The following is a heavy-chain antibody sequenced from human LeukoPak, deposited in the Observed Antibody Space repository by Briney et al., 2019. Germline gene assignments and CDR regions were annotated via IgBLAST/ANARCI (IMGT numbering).Heavy chain of an antibody. Sequence: GSLRLSCAASGFSFSSYAMIWVRQPPGKGLEWIGEINHSGSTNYNPSLKSRVTISVDTSKNQFSLKLSSVTAADTAVYYCARGRRVAVWGQGTLVTVSS. CDR2: INHSGST. V-gene: IGHV4-34*01. CDR1: GFSFSSYA. CDR3: ARGRRVAV. D-gene: IGHD6-19*01. J-gene: IGHJ4*02.